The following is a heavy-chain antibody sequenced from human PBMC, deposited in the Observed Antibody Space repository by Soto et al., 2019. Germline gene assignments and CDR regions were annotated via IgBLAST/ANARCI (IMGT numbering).Heavy chain of an antibody. V-gene: IGHV1-8*01. D-gene: IGHD3-3*01. CDR1: GYTFTSYD. Sequence: ASVKVSCKASGYTFTSYDINWARQATGQGLEWMGWMNPNSGNTGYAQKFQGRVTMTRNTSISTAYMELSSLRSEDTAVYYCARGRYDFWSGYWGIWFDPWGQGTLVTVSS. CDR2: MNPNSGNT. CDR3: ARGRYDFWSGYWGIWFDP. J-gene: IGHJ5*02.